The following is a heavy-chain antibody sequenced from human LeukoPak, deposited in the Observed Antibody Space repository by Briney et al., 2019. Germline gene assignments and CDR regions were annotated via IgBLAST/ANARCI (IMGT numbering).Heavy chain of an antibody. J-gene: IGHJ4*02. V-gene: IGHV5-51*01. Sequence: GESLKISCKGSGYSYNSYWIGWVRQMPGKGLEWMGIIHPGDSETRYSPSFQGHVTISADKSISTAYLQWSSLKASDTAMYYCATHDYGDYDFWIGYYSGFDDWGQGTLVTVSS. CDR1: GYSYNSYW. CDR2: IHPGDSET. CDR3: ATHDYGDYDFWIGYYSGFDD. D-gene: IGHD3-3*01.